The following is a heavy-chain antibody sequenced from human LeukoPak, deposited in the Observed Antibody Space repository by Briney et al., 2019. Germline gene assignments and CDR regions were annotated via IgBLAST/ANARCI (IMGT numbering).Heavy chain of an antibody. J-gene: IGHJ6*03. CDR3: TKDGAYTSGHMDV. D-gene: IGHD6-19*01. V-gene: IGHV3-23*01. CDR1: GFTFSDYA. Sequence: GGSLRLSCAASGFTFSDYAMGWVRQVPGKGLEWVSIITDDGATTYYADSVKGRFTLSRDNSKNALYLQMNSLGAEDTAVYYCTKDGAYTSGHMDVWGKGTTVTVSS. CDR2: ITDDGATT.